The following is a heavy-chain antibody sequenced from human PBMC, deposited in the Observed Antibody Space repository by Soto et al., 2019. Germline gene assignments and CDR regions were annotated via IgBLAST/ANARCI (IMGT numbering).Heavy chain of an antibody. CDR3: ARDYGGNSRVDY. D-gene: IGHD4-17*01. V-gene: IGHV4-59*13. CDR2: IYYIGST. J-gene: IGHJ4*02. Sequence: PSGTLSLTFSVSGGSISSYYWGWIRQPPGKGREWIGYIYYIGSTNYNPSLKSRVTISVDTSKNQFSLKLTSVTAADTAVYYCARDYGGNSRVDYWGQGTLVTVS. CDR1: GGSISSYY.